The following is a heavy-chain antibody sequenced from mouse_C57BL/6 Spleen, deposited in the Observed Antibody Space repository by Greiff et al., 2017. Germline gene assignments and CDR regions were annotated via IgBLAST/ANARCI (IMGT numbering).Heavy chain of an antibody. CDR3: ARVLRGVDYFDY. CDR2: INPSNGGT. V-gene: IGHV1-53*01. Sequence: QVQLQQPGTELEKPGASVKLSCKASGYTFTSYWMHWVKQRPGQGLEWIGNINPSNGGTNYNEKFKSKATLTVDKSSSTAYMQLSSLTSEDSAVYYCARVLRGVDYFDYWGQGTTLTVSS. J-gene: IGHJ2*01. CDR1: GYTFTSYW. D-gene: IGHD1-1*01.